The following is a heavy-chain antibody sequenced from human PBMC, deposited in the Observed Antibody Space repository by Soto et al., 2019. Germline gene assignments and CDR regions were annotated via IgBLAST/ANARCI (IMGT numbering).Heavy chain of an antibody. V-gene: IGHV3-23*01. J-gene: IGHJ3*02. CDR2: ISGGSGST. CDR1: GFTFSSYA. Sequence: GGSLRLSCAASGFTFSSYAMSWVRQAPGKGLEWVSAISGGSGSTYYADSVKGRFTISRDNSKNTLYLQMNSLRAEDTAVYYCAKGTYSSGWYDAFDIWGQGKWSPSPQ. D-gene: IGHD6-19*01. CDR3: AKGTYSSGWYDAFDI.